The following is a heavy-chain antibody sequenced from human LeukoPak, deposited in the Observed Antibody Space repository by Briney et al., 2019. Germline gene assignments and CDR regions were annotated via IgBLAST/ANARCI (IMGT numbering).Heavy chain of an antibody. CDR2: INSSGDNT. D-gene: IGHD6-19*01. Sequence: GGSLRLSCAASGFTFSSYAMSWVRQAPGKGLEWVSTINSSGDNTYYADSVKGRFTISRDNSRNTVYMQMDSLRAEDTAIYYCAGDRNSDWYSPLDYWGQGSQVTVSP. CDR3: AGDRNSDWYSPLDY. V-gene: IGHV3-23*01. CDR1: GFTFSSYA. J-gene: IGHJ4*02.